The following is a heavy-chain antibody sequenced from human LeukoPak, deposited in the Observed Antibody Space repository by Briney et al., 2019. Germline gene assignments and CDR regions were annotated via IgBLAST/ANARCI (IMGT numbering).Heavy chain of an antibody. Sequence: ASVTVSFTASGGTFTSYAISWVRQAPGPGLEWMGGIIPIFGTANYAQKFQSRVTITTDESTSTAYMELSSLRSEDTAVYYCATSTPTIFGLYYFDYWGQGTLVTVSS. CDR3: ATSTPTIFGLYYFDY. D-gene: IGHD3-3*01. J-gene: IGHJ4*02. CDR2: IIPIFGTA. V-gene: IGHV1-69*05. CDR1: GGTFTSYA.